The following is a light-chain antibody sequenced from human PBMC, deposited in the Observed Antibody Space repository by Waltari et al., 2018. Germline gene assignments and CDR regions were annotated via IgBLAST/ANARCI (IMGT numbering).Light chain of an antibody. V-gene: IGKV1-33*01. Sequence: DIQMTQSPSSLSASVGDRVTITCQASQDINNYLNWYQQKPGKAPKLLIDDASNLETGVTSRFSGSGSGTYFTFTISSLQPEDIATFYCQQYEDLPFTFGGGTKVDIK. J-gene: IGKJ4*01. CDR1: QDINNY. CDR2: DAS. CDR3: QQYEDLPFT.